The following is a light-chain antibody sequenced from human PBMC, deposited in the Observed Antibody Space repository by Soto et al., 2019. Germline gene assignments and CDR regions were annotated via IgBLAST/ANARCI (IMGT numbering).Light chain of an antibody. CDR1: SSDVGGYHY. J-gene: IGLJ2*01. CDR2: EVS. Sequence: QSVLTQPASVSGSPGQSITISCTGSSSDVGGYHYVSWYQQYPGKAPKLVISEVSNRPSGVSHRFSGSKSGNTASLTISGLQAEDEADYYCCSYTGNTTPLFGGGTKVTVL. CDR3: CSYTGNTTPL. V-gene: IGLV2-14*01.